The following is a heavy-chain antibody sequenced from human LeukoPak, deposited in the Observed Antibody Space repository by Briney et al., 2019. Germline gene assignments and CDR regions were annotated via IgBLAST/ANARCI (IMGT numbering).Heavy chain of an antibody. Sequence: PSETPSLTCTVSGYSISSGYYWGWIRQPPGKGLEWIGSIYHSGSTYYNPSLKSRVTISVDTSKNQFSLKLSSVTAADTAVYYCARGLTTVTTSPNWYFDLWGRGTLVTVSS. D-gene: IGHD4-17*01. CDR2: IYHSGST. CDR3: ARGLTTVTTSPNWYFDL. V-gene: IGHV4-38-2*02. J-gene: IGHJ2*01. CDR1: GYSISSGYY.